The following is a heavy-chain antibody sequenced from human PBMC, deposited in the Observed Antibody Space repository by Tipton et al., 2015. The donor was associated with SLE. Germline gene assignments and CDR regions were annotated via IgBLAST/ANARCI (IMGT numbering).Heavy chain of an antibody. V-gene: IGHV4-38-2*02. Sequence: TLSLTCTVSGFSISRTYYWGWIRQPAGKGLEWIGNIYPTGTTHSNPSLESRVTLPVDTSKNQFSLKVTSMSAADTAVYYCARGNGYWDYWGQGTLVTVSS. CDR1: GFSISRTYY. D-gene: IGHD3-22*01. J-gene: IGHJ4*02. CDR3: ARGNGYWDY. CDR2: IYPTGTT.